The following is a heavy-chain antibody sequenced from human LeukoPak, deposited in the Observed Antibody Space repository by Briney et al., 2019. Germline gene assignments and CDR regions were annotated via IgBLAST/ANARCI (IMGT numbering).Heavy chain of an antibody. CDR3: ARAKWAGTTDNWFDP. D-gene: IGHD1-1*01. Sequence: PGGSLRLSCAASGFTFSSYSMNWVRQAPGKGLVWVSSITSSSSYMYYADPVKGRFTISRDNAKNSLFLEVNSLRAEDTAVYYCARAKWAGTTDNWFDPWGQGTLVIVSS. CDR1: GFTFSSYS. V-gene: IGHV3-21*01. CDR2: ITSSSSYM. J-gene: IGHJ5*02.